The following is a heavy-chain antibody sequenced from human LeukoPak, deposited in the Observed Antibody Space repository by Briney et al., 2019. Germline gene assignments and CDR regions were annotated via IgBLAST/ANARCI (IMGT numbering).Heavy chain of an antibody. Sequence: GGSLRLSCAASGFTFSSYSMNWVRQAPGKGLEWVSSISSSSSYIYYADSVKGRFTISRDNAKNSLYLQMNSLRAEDTAVYYCAKSTAAAGTRYYYYYMDVWGKGTTVTVSS. V-gene: IGHV3-21*01. D-gene: IGHD6-13*01. CDR3: AKSTAAAGTRYYYYYMDV. CDR2: ISSSSSYI. J-gene: IGHJ6*03. CDR1: GFTFSSYS.